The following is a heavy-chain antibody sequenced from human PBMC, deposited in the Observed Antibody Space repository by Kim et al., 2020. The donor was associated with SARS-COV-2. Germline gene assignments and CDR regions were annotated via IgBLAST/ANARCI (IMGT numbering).Heavy chain of an antibody. V-gene: IGHV3-23*01. CDR1: GFTFSNYA. CDR3: AKMRSTTLAATNY. Sequence: GGSLRLSCAPSGFTFSNYAMTWVRQAPGKGLEWVSVISGSGGTTYYADSVKGRFTISRDNSKNTVYLQMNSLRADDTAVYYCAKMRSTTLAATNYWGQGTLAIVSS. J-gene: IGHJ4*02. CDR2: ISGSGGTT. D-gene: IGHD2-15*01.